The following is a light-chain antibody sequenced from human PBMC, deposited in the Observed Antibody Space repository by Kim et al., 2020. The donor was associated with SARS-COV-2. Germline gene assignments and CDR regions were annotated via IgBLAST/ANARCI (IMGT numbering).Light chain of an antibody. V-gene: IGLV6-57*04. CDR1: SGSIDDNY. CDR3: QSYNRDNVL. Sequence: LTQPHSVSESPGKTVTISCTRSSGSIDDNYVQWYQQRPGGVPTAVIYEDDQRPSGVSDRFSGSIDNSSNSASLTISGLRTEDEAVYYCQSYNRDNVLFGGGTQLTVL. J-gene: IGLJ2*01. CDR2: EDD.